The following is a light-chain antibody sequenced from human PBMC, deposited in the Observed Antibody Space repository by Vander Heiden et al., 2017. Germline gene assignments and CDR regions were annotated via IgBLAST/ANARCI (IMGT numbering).Light chain of an antibody. Sequence: DIVLTQSPGTLSLSPGERATLSCRASQSVTSMYLAWYQQKPGQAPRLLIYGASSRATGSPDRCSGSGSETDFTLPISRLEPEDFAAYYCQHQSRSPITFGGGTKVEIK. V-gene: IGKV3-20*01. CDR2: GAS. CDR3: QHQSRSPIT. J-gene: IGKJ4*01. CDR1: QSVTSMY.